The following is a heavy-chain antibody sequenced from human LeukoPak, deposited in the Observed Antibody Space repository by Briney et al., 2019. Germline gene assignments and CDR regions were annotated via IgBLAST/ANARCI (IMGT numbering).Heavy chain of an antibody. D-gene: IGHD6-6*01. CDR3: ARVPAYSSSPYYYYMDV. Sequence: SVKVSCKASGYTFTSYGISWVRQAPGQGLEWMGGIIPIFGTANYAQKFQGRVTITADKSTSTAYMELSSLRSEDTAVYYCARVPAYSSSPYYYYMDVWGKGTTVTVSS. V-gene: IGHV1-69*06. J-gene: IGHJ6*03. CDR1: GYTFTSYG. CDR2: IIPIFGTA.